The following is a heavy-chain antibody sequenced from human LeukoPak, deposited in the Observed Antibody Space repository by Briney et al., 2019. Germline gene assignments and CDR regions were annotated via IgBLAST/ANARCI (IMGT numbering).Heavy chain of an antibody. CDR2: IYYTGNT. Sequence: SETLSLTCTVSGGSISNYYWSWIRQSPGKGLEWIGYIYYTGNTNYNPSLESRVIISVDTSKNQFSLKLSSVTAADTAVYYCAGSKYNYGYGTSAYWGRGTLVTVSS. CDR1: GGSISNYY. J-gene: IGHJ4*02. CDR3: AGSKYNYGYGTSAY. D-gene: IGHD5-18*01. V-gene: IGHV4-59*08.